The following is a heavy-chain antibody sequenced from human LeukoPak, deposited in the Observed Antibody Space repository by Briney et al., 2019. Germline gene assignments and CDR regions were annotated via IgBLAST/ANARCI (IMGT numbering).Heavy chain of an antibody. V-gene: IGHV3-7*01. CDR3: ARVRYDSSGHYYEYLDL. J-gene: IGHJ2*01. CDR2: INQDGSEK. CDR1: GFTFSSYW. Sequence: GGSLRLSCAASGFTFSSYWMSWVRQAPGKGLEWVANINQDGSEKYYVDSVKGRFTISRDNAKNSLYLQMNSLRAEDTAVYYCARVRYDSSGHYYEYLDLWGRGTLVTVSS. D-gene: IGHD3-22*01.